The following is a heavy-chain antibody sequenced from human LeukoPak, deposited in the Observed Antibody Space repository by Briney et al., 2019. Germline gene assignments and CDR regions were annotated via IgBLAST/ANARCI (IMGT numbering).Heavy chain of an antibody. Sequence: SETLSLTCAVYGGSFSGYYWSWIRQPPGKGLEWIGEINHSGSTNCNPSLKSRVTISVDTSKNQFSLKLSSVTAADTAVYYCARESGGSRGYSYGFDYWGQGTLVTVSS. CDR2: INHSGST. V-gene: IGHV4-34*01. J-gene: IGHJ4*02. CDR3: ARESGGSRGYSYGFDY. D-gene: IGHD5-18*01. CDR1: GGSFSGYY.